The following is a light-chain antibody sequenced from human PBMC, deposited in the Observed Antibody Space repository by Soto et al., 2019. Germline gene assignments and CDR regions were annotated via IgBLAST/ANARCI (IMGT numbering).Light chain of an antibody. CDR2: GAS. J-gene: IGKJ3*01. CDR1: QSVSSSY. V-gene: IGKV3-20*01. CDR3: QHYGSSVT. Sequence: EIVLTQSPGTLSLSPGERATLSCRASQSVSSSYLAWYQQKPGQAPRLLIYGASSRATGIPDRFSGSGSGTDFTLTISRLEPEDFAVYYCQHYGSSVTFRPGTKVDIK.